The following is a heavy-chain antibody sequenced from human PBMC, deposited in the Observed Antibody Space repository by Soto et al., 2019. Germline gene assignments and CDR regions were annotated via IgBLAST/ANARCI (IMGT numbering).Heavy chain of an antibody. CDR1: GFTFSSYS. CDR2: ISSSSSYI. V-gene: IGHV3-21*01. D-gene: IGHD3-9*01. CDR3: ARQGQSSFYYYYGMDV. J-gene: IGHJ6*02. Sequence: GGSLRLSCAASGFTFSSYSMNWVRQAPGKGLEWVSSISSSSSYIYYADSVKGRFTISRDNAKNSLYLQMNSLRAEDTAVYYCARQGQSSFYYYYGMDVWGQGTTVTVSS.